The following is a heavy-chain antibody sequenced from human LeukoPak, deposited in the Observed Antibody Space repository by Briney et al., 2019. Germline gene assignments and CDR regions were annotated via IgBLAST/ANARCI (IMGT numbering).Heavy chain of an antibody. J-gene: IGHJ4*02. V-gene: IGHV3-66*01. CDR2: IYSGGST. CDR3: ARRSRDGYNYDY. CDR1: GFTVSSNY. Sequence: GGSLRLSCAASGFTVSSNYMSWVRQAPGKGLEWGSVIYSGGSTYYADSVKGRFTISRDNSKNTLYLQMNSLRAEDTAVYYCARRSRDGYNYDYWGQGTLVTVSS. D-gene: IGHD5-12*01.